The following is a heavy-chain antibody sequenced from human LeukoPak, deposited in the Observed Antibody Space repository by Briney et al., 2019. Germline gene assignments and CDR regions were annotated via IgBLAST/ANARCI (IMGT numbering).Heavy chain of an antibody. CDR1: GYTFTGYY. CDR3: ARDKALGYSYDD. D-gene: IGHD5-18*01. V-gene: IGHV1-2*02. CDR2: INPNSGGT. Sequence: ASVKVSCKASGYTFTGYYMHWVRQAPGQGLDWMGWINPNSGGTNYAQKFQGRVTMTRDTSISTAYMELSRLRSDDTAVYYCARDKALGYSYDDWGQGTLVTVSS. J-gene: IGHJ4*02.